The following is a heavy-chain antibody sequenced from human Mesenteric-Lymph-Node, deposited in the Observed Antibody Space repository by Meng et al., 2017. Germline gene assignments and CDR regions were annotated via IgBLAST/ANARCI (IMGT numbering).Heavy chain of an antibody. D-gene: IGHD4-11*01. V-gene: IGHV4-4*02. CDR3: ATHNDDYSLDY. J-gene: IGHJ4*02. CDR1: GGSIRSSNW. Sequence: QGAHPELLKPSGHLSLPCAVSGGSIRSSNWWSWVRQPPGKGLEWIGEIYHSGSTNYNPSLKSRVTISVDKSKNQFSLKLSSVTAADTAVYYCATHNDDYSLDYWGQGTLVTVSS. CDR2: IYHSGST.